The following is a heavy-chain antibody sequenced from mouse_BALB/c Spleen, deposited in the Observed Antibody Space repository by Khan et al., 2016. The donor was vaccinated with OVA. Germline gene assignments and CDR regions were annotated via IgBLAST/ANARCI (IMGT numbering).Heavy chain of an antibody. Sequence: QVRLQQSGAELAKPGASVKMSCKASGYTFSTYWIHWIKQRPGQGLEWIGYINPSSGYTYYNQTFIDKATLTTDKSSSTAYMQLSSLTSEDSAVDYCARDRIDYWGQGTTLTVSS. CDR3: ARDRIDY. CDR1: GYTFSTYW. J-gene: IGHJ2*01. CDR2: INPSSGYT. V-gene: IGHV1-7*01.